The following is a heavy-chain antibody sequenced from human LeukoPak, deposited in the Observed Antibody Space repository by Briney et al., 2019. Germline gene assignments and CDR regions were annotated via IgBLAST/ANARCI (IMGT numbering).Heavy chain of an antibody. CDR2: ISGNGGGT. Sequence: GGSLRLSCAASGFTFSNYAMSWVRQAPGKGLEWVSAISGNGGGTHYADSVKGRFTISRDNSKNTLYLQMKSLRAEDTAVYYCAKGTKVIVVDNYFDYWGQGTLVTVSS. D-gene: IGHD3-22*01. CDR3: AKGTKVIVVDNYFDY. CDR1: GFTFSNYA. J-gene: IGHJ4*02. V-gene: IGHV3-23*01.